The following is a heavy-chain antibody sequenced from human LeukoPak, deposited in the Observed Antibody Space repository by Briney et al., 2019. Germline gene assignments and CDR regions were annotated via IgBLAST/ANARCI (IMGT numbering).Heavy chain of an antibody. CDR1: GFTFSSYA. V-gene: IGHV3-30-3*01. CDR3: ARDSHSSGYYCIDY. Sequence: GGSLRLSCAASGFTFSSYAMHWVHQAPGKGLEWVAVISYDGSNKYYADSVKGRFTISRDNSKNTLYLQMNSLRAEDTAVYYCARDSHSSGYYCIDYWGQGTLVTVSS. CDR2: ISYDGSNK. D-gene: IGHD3-22*01. J-gene: IGHJ4*02.